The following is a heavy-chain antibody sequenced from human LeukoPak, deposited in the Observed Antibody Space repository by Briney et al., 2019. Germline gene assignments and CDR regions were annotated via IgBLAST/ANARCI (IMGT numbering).Heavy chain of an antibody. J-gene: IGHJ3*01. D-gene: IGHD3-22*01. CDR2: IYTSGST. CDR1: GGSIGSGSYY. Sequence: PSETLSLTCTVSGGSIGSGSYYWSWIRQPAGKGLEWIGRIYTSGSTNYNPSLKSRVTISVDTSRNQFSLKLSSVTAADTAVYYCARGGYYDSSARRWGQGTMVTVSS. CDR3: ARGGYYDSSARR. V-gene: IGHV4-61*02.